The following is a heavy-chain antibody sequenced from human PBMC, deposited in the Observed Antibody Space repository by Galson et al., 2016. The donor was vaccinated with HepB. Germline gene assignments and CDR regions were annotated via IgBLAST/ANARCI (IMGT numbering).Heavy chain of an antibody. J-gene: IGHJ4*02. D-gene: IGHD2-15*01. Sequence: SLRLSCAASGFTFSSYAMSWVRQAPGKGLEWVSGVVGAGDRAYYADSVKGRFTASRDNPKNTLYLQMNSLRAEDTAVYYCARGSRSGQSEPPFWDQGTLVTVSS. CDR3: ARGSRSGQSEPPF. V-gene: IGHV3-23*01. CDR1: GFTFSSYA. CDR2: VVGAGDRA.